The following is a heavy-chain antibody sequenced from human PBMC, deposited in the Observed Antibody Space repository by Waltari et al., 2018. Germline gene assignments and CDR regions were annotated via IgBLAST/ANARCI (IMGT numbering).Heavy chain of an antibody. CDR1: GYTFNSYW. D-gene: IGHD5-12*01. J-gene: IGHJ4*02. CDR2: IYPGDSDS. V-gene: IGHV5-51*01. CDR3: ARSEVLATGNYYFDY. Sequence: EVQLVQSGAEVKKPGESLKISCKGSGYTFNSYWIGWVRQMPGKGLGWMAIIYPGDSDSSYSPPFQGQVTISVDKSINTAYLQWDNLKTSDSAIYYCARSEVLATGNYYFDYWGQGTLVTVSS.